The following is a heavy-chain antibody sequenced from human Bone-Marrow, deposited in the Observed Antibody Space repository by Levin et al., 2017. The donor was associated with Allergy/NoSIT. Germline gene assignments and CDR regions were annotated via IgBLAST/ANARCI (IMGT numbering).Heavy chain of an antibody. CDR1: GTSIRTSSYS. Sequence: PSQTLSLTCTVSGTSIRTSSYSWNWVRQPAGRGLEWLGRIYATGSSSYNPSLNGRGSISLDTSKNQFSLRLNSVTASDTALYYCARAGSATSWAFDVWGQGALVTVSA. J-gene: IGHJ3*01. CDR2: IYATGSS. CDR3: ARAGSATSWAFDV. V-gene: IGHV4-61*02.